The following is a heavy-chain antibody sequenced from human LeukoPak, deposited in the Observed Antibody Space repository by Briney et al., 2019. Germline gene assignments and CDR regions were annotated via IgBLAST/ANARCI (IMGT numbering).Heavy chain of an antibody. CDR1: GGSFSGYY. V-gene: IGHV4-34*01. Sequence: NPSETLSLTCAVYGGSFSGYYWSWIRQPPGKGLEWVGEINHSGSTNYNPSLKSRVTISVDTSKKQLSLKLTSVTAADTAVFYCARVKCYDSSASSYWGEGTLVTVSS. CDR2: INHSGST. CDR3: ARVKCYDSSASSY. D-gene: IGHD3-22*01. J-gene: IGHJ4*02.